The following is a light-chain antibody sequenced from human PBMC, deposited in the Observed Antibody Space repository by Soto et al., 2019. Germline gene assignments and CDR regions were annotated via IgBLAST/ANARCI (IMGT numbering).Light chain of an antibody. CDR2: RNN. CDR1: SSKIGSNF. V-gene: IGLV1-47*01. CDR3: AAWDDSLSGWV. Sequence: QSVLTQPPSASGTPGQRVTISCSGSSSKIGSNFVYWYQQFPGTAPKLLIYRNNQRPSGVPDRFSGSKSGTSASLAISGLPSEDEADYYCAAWDDSLSGWVFGGGTNLTVL. J-gene: IGLJ3*02.